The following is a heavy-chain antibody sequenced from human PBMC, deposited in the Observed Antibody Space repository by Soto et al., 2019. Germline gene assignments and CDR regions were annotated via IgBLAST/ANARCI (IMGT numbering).Heavy chain of an antibody. CDR3: ARVIITATGTSGFDS. CDR1: GGSIRSSDYY. V-gene: IGHV4-30-4*01. CDR2: VYYSESA. D-gene: IGHD6-13*01. J-gene: IGHJ4*02. Sequence: SETLSLTCTVSGGSIRSSDYYWSWIRQPPGKGLEWIGYVYYSESAYYNPSLQSRGFISIDTSKNQFSLTLSSVTAADTAVYYCARVIITATGTSGFDSWGQETLVTVSS.